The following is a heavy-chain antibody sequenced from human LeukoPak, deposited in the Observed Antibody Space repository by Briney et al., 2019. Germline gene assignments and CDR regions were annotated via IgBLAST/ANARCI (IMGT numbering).Heavy chain of an antibody. CDR2: ISTYNGNT. Sequence: ASVKVTCKASGYIFTNYDISWVRQAPGQGLEWMGWISTYNGNTNYAQKLQDRVTMTTDTSTSTAYMELRSLRSGDTAVYYCARGWEFDYWGQGTLVTVSS. CDR3: ARGWEFDY. J-gene: IGHJ4*02. CDR1: GYIFTNYD. V-gene: IGHV1-18*01. D-gene: IGHD1-26*01.